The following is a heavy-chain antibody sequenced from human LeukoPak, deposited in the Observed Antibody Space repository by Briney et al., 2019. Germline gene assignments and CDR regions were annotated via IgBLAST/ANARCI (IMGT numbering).Heavy chain of an antibody. D-gene: IGHD2-2*01. Sequence: PGGSLRLSCAASGFTFSSYSMNWVRQAPGKGLEWVSSISSSSSYIYYADSVKGRFTISRDNAKNSLYLQMNSLRAEDTAVYYCARGCSSTSCRRTDAFDIWGQGTMVTVSS. CDR3: ARGCSSTSCRRTDAFDI. J-gene: IGHJ3*02. CDR1: GFTFSSYS. CDR2: ISSSSSYI. V-gene: IGHV3-21*01.